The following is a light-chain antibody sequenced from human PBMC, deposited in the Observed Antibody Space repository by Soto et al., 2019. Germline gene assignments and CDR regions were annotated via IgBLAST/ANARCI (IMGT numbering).Light chain of an antibody. CDR1: QSVSSSY. CDR3: HQYGSSAPSWT. CDR2: GAS. J-gene: IGKJ1*01. Sequence: ETVLTQSPGTLSLSPGESATLSCRASQSVSSSYLAWYQQKPGQAPRLLIYGASSRATGIPDRFSGSGSGTDFTLTISRLEPEDFAVYYFHQYGSSAPSWTFGQGTKVEIK. V-gene: IGKV3-20*01.